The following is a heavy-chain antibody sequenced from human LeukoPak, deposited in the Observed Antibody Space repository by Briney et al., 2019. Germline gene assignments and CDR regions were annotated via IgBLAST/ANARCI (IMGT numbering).Heavy chain of an antibody. D-gene: IGHD5-18*01. CDR2: ISSSGSTI. Sequence: GGSLRLSCAASGFTFSSYEMNWVRQAPGKGLEWVSYISSSGSTIYYADSVRGRFTISRDNAKNSLYLQMNSLRAEDTALYYCAKEYTDDAFDIWGQGTMVTVSS. CDR3: AKEYTDDAFDI. CDR1: GFTFSSYE. J-gene: IGHJ3*02. V-gene: IGHV3-48*03.